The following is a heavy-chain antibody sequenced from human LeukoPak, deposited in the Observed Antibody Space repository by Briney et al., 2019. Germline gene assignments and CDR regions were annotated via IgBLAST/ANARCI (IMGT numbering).Heavy chain of an antibody. Sequence: ASVKVSCKASGYTFTGYYMHWVRQAPGQGLEWMGWINPNSGGTNYAQKFQGRVTMTRDTSISTAYMELSRLRSDDTAVYYCARDQYSSGWYEGDYWGQGTLVTVPS. J-gene: IGHJ4*02. CDR2: INPNSGGT. CDR1: GYTFTGYY. CDR3: ARDQYSSGWYEGDY. D-gene: IGHD6-19*01. V-gene: IGHV1-2*02.